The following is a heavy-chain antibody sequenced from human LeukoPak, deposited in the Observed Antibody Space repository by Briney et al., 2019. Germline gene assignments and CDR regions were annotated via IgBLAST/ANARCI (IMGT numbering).Heavy chain of an antibody. V-gene: IGHV3-33*01. CDR2: IWYDGNNK. Sequence: GGSLRLSCAASGFTFNNYGMHWVRQAPGKGLEWVALIWYDGNNKYYADSVKGRFTISRDNSKNTLYLQMNSLRAEDTAVYYCARGRGYSGYDLGYWGQGTLVTVSS. CDR3: ARGRGYSGYDLGY. D-gene: IGHD5-12*01. J-gene: IGHJ4*02. CDR1: GFTFNNYG.